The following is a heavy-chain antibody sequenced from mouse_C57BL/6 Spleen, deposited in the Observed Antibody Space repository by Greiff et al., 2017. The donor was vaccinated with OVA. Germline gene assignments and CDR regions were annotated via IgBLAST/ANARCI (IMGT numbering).Heavy chain of an antibody. D-gene: IGHD3-2*02. Sequence: AVVGLVQPKGSLKLSCAPSVFTFNTYAMHWVRQAPGQGLEWVARIRSKSSNYATYYADSVKDRFTISRDDSQSMLYLQMNNLKTEDTAMYYCVREGSGSFDYWGQGTTLTVSS. J-gene: IGHJ2*01. CDR1: VFTFNTYA. CDR2: IRSKSSNYAT. CDR3: VREGSGSFDY. V-gene: IGHV10-3*02.